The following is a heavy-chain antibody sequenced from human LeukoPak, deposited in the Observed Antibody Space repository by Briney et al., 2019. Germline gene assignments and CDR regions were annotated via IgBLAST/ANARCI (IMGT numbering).Heavy chain of an antibody. D-gene: IGHD5-24*01. V-gene: IGHV4-59*01. CDR2: LYYSGST. CDR3: ARGRGRDGYYYYYYYMDV. Sequence: SETLSLTCTVSGGSISSYYWSWIRHPPGQGLEWIGYLYYSGSTNYNPSLKSRVTISVDTSKNQFSLKLSSVTAADTAVYYCARGRGRDGYYYYYYYMDVWGKGTTVTVSS. J-gene: IGHJ6*03. CDR1: GGSISSYY.